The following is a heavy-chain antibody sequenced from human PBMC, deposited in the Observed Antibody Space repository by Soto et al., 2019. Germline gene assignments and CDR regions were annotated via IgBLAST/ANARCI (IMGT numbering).Heavy chain of an antibody. CDR1: GFTFSSYA. CDR2: ISYDGSNK. Sequence: QVQLVESGGGVVQPGRSLRLSCAASGFTFSSYAMHWVRQAPGKGLEWVAVISYDGSNKYYADSVKGRFTISRDNSKNALYLQMNSLRAEDTAVDYCAIPSGGYIAPDGYWGQGTLVTVSS. J-gene: IGHJ4*02. V-gene: IGHV3-30-3*01. CDR3: AIPSGGYIAPDGY. D-gene: IGHD6-13*01.